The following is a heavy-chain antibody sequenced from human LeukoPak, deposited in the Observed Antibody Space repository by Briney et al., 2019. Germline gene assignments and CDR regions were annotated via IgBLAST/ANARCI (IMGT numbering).Heavy chain of an antibody. CDR3: RREDPIS. J-gene: IGHJ5*02. V-gene: IGHV3-74*01. CDR1: GFTFSSYW. Sequence: GGSLRLSCAASGFTFSSYWMHWVRHAPGEGLGWVSRINSDGSSTTYADSVKGRFTISRDNAKNTLYLQMNSLTAEDTAVYYCRREDPISWGQGTLVTVSS. CDR2: INSDGSST.